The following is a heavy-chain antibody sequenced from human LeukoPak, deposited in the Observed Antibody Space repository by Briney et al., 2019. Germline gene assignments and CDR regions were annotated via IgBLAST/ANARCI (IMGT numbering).Heavy chain of an antibody. CDR2: ISYDGSNK. J-gene: IGHJ4*02. V-gene: IGHV3-30*14. CDR1: GFTFSSYA. CDR3: AREAGVTMVRGVIRGGYFDY. Sequence: GGSLRLSCAASGFTFSSYAMHWVRQAPGKGLEWVAVISYDGSNKYYADSVKSRFTISRDNSKNTLYLQMNSLRAEDTAVYYCAREAGVTMVRGVIRGGYFDYWGQGTLVTVSS. D-gene: IGHD3-10*01.